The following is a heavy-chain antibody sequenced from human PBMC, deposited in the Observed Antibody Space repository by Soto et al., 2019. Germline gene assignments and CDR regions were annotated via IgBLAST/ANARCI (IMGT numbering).Heavy chain of an antibody. CDR1: GGSINSDAYS. Sequence: QMQLQESGPGLVKPSQTLSLTCAVSGGSINSDAYSWNWIRQPPGKGLEWIGHIYYSGRTYYSPSLESRLTISLDTSKNQFSLRLSSVNASDTAVYYCARDRSNSPDYFDYWGQGTLVTVSS. CDR2: IYYSGRT. D-gene: IGHD6-6*01. J-gene: IGHJ4*02. CDR3: ARDRSNSPDYFDY. V-gene: IGHV4-30-4*01.